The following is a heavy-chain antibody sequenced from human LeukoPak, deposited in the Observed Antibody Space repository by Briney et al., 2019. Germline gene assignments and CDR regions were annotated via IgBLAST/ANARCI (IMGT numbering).Heavy chain of an antibody. CDR2: FDPEDGET. J-gene: IGHJ4*02. CDR1: GYTLTELS. CDR3: ATAPPYSSAAAF. Sequence: ASVKVSCKVSGYTLTELSMHWVRQAPGKGLEWMGGFDPEDGETIYAQKFQGGVTMTEDTSTDTAYMELSSLRSEDTAVYYCATAPPYSSAAAFWGQGTLVTVSS. V-gene: IGHV1-24*01. D-gene: IGHD6-19*01.